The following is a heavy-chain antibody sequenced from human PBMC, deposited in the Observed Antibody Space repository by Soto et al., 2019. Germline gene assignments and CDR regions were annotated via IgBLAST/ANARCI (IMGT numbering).Heavy chain of an antibody. V-gene: IGHV4-4*02. CDR3: ARESGYYDSSCYEPTKGNRRFDS. CDR2: IYHSGST. J-gene: IGHJ3*02. Sequence: SETLSLTCAVSGGSISSSNWWSWVRQPPGTGLEWIGEIYHSGSTNYNPSLKSRVTISVDKSKNQFALKLSSVTAADTAVYYCARESGYYDSSCYEPTKGNRRFDSWGQGKRGTV. CDR1: GGSISSSNW. D-gene: IGHD3-22*01.